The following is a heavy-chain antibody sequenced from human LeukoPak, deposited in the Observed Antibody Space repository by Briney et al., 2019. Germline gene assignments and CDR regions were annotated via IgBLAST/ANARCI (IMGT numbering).Heavy chain of an antibody. J-gene: IGHJ3*02. CDR1: GFTFSSYA. V-gene: IGHV3-20*04. Sequence: QPGGSLRLSCAASGFTFSSYAMSWVRQAPGKGLEWVSGINWNGGSTGYADSVKGRFTISRDDAKNSLYLQMNSLRAEDTALYYCARDSLGAFDIWGQGTMVTVSS. CDR3: ARDSLGAFDI. CDR2: INWNGGST.